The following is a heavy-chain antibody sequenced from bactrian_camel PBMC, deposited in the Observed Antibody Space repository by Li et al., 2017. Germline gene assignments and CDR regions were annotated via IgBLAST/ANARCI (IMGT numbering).Heavy chain of an antibody. D-gene: IGHD5*01. CDR1: GRNYVKRC. V-gene: IGHV3S53*01. CDR3: AADTGPLGFVRLLKSGSCESNY. Sequence: VQLVESGGDSVQAGGSLRLSCAASGRNYVKRCMGWFRQVPGKEREGLASIDSDGETTYADSVKGRFTISRDNAKNSVYLQMNSLKLEDTAMHYCAADTGPLGFVRLLKSGSCESNYWGQGTQVTVS. J-gene: IGHJ4*01. CDR2: IDSDGET.